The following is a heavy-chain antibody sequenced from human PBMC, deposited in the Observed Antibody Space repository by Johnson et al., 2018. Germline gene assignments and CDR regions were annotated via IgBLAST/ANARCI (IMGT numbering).Heavy chain of an antibody. V-gene: IGHV3-21*01. Sequence: VQLVQSGGGLVQPGGSLRLSCAASGFTFSSYTMNWVRQAPGKGLEWVSSISSTSGNIYYADSVRGRFPISRDNAKNSLYLQMNSLRAEDTAVYYCVSPYYSDSSSYYYWANAFDIWGQGTMVTVSS. J-gene: IGHJ3*02. CDR1: GFTFSSYT. CDR3: VSPYYSDSSSYYYWANAFDI. D-gene: IGHD3-22*01. CDR2: ISSTSGNI.